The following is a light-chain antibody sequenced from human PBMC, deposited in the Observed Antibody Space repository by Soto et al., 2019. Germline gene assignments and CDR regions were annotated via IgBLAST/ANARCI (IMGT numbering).Light chain of an antibody. V-gene: IGLV1-51*02. Sequence: QPVLTQPPSVSAAPGQKVTISCSGSSSNIGNNYVSWYQHLPGTAPKLLMYENDKRPSGIPDRFSGSKSGTSATLGIIGLQTGDEADYYCGTWDATLGAWVFGGGTKLTVL. CDR2: END. CDR3: GTWDATLGAWV. CDR1: SSNIGNNY. J-gene: IGLJ3*02.